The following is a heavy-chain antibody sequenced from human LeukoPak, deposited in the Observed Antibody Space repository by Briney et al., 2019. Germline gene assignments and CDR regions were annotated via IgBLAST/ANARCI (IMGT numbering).Heavy chain of an antibody. CDR2: IYPGDSDT. D-gene: IGHD4-17*01. V-gene: IGHV5-51*01. CDR3: ARLLGYTVTTSGYYFDY. J-gene: IGHJ4*02. Sequence: GESLKISCKGSGYSFTSYWIGWVRQMPGKGLEWMGIIYPGDSDTRYSPSFQGQVTISADKSISTAYLQWSSLKASDTAMYYCARLLGYTVTTSGYYFDYWGQGTLVTVSS. CDR1: GYSFTSYW.